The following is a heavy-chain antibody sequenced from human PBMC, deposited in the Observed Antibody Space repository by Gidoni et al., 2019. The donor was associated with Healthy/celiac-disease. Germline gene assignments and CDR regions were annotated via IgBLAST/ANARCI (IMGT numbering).Heavy chain of an antibody. J-gene: IGHJ4*02. Sequence: EVQLVESGGGLVKPGGSLRLSCAASGFPFSSSSINWVRQAPGKGLEWVSSISSSSSYIYYADSVKGRFTISRDNAKNSLYLQMNSLRAEDTAVYYCARDRYCSSTSCYENPPSDYWGQGTLVTVSS. CDR2: ISSSSSYI. CDR1: GFPFSSSS. CDR3: ARDRYCSSTSCYENPPSDY. V-gene: IGHV3-21*01. D-gene: IGHD2-2*01.